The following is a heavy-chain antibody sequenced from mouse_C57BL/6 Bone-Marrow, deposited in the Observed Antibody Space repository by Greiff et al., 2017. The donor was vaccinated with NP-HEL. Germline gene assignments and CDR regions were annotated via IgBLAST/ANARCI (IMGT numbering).Heavy chain of an antibody. D-gene: IGHD2-5*01. CDR3: AIRYSIYFYY. Sequence: VQLKQSGPVLVKPGASVKMSCKASGYTFTDYYMNWVKQSHGKSLEWIGVINPYNGGTSYNQKFKGKATLTVDKSSSTAYMELNSLTSEYSAFYYCAIRYSIYFYYWGQGTTLTVSS. CDR2: INPYNGGT. CDR1: GYTFTDYY. V-gene: IGHV1-19*01. J-gene: IGHJ2*01.